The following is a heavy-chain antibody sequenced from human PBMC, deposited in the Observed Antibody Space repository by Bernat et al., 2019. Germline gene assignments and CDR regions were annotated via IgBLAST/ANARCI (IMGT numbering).Heavy chain of an antibody. CDR1: GLTFSSYW. CDR3: ARDLLWSGPIDY. D-gene: IGHD3-3*01. V-gene: IGHV3-7*03. Sequence: EVQLVESGGGLVQPGGSLRLSCAASGLTFSSYWMSWVRQAPGKGLEWVANIKEDGSEKYYVDSVKGRFTISRDNAKNSLYLQMNSLRAEDTAMYYCARDLLWSGPIDYWGQGTLVTVSS. CDR2: IKEDGSEK. J-gene: IGHJ4*02.